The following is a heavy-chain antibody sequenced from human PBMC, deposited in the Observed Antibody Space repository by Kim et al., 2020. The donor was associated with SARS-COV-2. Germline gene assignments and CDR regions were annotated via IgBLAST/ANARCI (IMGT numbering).Heavy chain of an antibody. Sequence: SETLSLTCTISGDSFSSNDYYWGWVRQPPGKELEWIGSVYSSGSTYYNPSLKSPGTLSIDPSKKEFSLRLTSVTAADTAVYYCVRVRGIWYHYYFDYWGQGTRVTVSS. CDR1: GDSFSSNDYY. J-gene: IGHJ4*02. D-gene: IGHD6-13*01. V-gene: IGHV4-39*01. CDR2: VYSSGST. CDR3: VRVRGIWYHYYFDY.